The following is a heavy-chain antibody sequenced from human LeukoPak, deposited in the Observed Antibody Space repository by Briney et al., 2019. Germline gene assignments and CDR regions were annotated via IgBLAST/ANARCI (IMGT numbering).Heavy chain of an antibody. CDR1: GFTFSHYY. D-gene: IGHD3-3*01. CDR3: ATAPSSITLFGVVPYYFDY. CDR2: SSSSGSTI. J-gene: IGHJ4*02. V-gene: IGHV3-11*01. Sequence: GGSLRLSCAASGFTFSHYYMSWIRQAPGKGLEWVSYSSSSGSTIYYADSVKGRFTISRDNAKNSLYLQINSLRAEDTALYYCATAPSSITLFGVVPYYFDYWGQGSLVTVSS.